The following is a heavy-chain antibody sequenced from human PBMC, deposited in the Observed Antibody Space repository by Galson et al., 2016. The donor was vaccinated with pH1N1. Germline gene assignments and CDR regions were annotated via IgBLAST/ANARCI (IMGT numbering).Heavy chain of an antibody. D-gene: IGHD2/OR15-2a*01. CDR2: ISGDGDTT. CDR1: GFIFDDFA. CDR3: STAPLSYFALNLDAFAV. J-gene: IGHJ3*01. V-gene: IGHV3-43*02. Sequence: SLRLSCAASGFIFDDFAMHWVRQVPGKGPEWVSVISGDGDTTFYTDSVKGRFTTSRDNSKSSLYLEMQTLRTEDTALYYCSTAPLSYFALNLDAFAVWGQGTMVTVSS.